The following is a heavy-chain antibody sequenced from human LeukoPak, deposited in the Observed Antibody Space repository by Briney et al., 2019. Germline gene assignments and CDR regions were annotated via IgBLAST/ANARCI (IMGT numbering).Heavy chain of an antibody. D-gene: IGHD1-26*01. CDR3: ASGSPAGDY. CDR1: GSTFDDYA. V-gene: IGHV3-43*02. Sequence: GGSLRLSCSASGSTFDDYAMHWVRQAPGKGLEWVSLISADGGGTDYADSVKGRFTISRDNAKNSLYLEMTSLRAEDTALYYCASGSPAGDYWGQGTLVTVSS. J-gene: IGHJ4*02. CDR2: ISADGGGT.